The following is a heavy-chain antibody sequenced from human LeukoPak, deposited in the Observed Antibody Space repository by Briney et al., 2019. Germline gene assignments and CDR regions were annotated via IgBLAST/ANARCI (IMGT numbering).Heavy chain of an antibody. CDR3: AKDHVIMVRGGYFSMDV. CDR2: INGNGDST. Sequence: GGSLRLSCEASGFTFDNYGMSWVRQAPGKGLEWVSAINGNGDSTGYGDSVKGRFTISRDNSKNTLYLQMNSLRTEDTAVYYCAKDHVIMVRGGYFSMDVWGQGTTVIVSS. V-gene: IGHV3-20*04. J-gene: IGHJ6*02. D-gene: IGHD3-10*01. CDR1: GFTFDNYG.